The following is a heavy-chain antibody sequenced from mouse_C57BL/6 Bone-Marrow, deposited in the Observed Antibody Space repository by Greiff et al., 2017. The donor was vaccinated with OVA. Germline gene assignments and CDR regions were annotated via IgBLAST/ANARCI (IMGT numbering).Heavy chain of an antibody. Sequence: QVTLKVSGPGILQPSQTLSLACTFSGISLSTSGMGLSWLRKPSGKALEWLASIWNNDNYYNPSLKSRLTISKETSNYQVFLKLTSVDTADSATYYGAWSPDYYGSSFFWYCDVWGTGTTVTVSS. CDR1: ISLSTSGMGL. J-gene: IGHJ1*03. CDR2: WNNDNY. V-gene: IGHV8-2*01. CDR3: WSPDYYGSSFFWYCDV. D-gene: IGHD1-1*01.